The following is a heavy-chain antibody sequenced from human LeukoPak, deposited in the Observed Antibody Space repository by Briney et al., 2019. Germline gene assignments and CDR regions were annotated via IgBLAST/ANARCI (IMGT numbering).Heavy chain of an antibody. D-gene: IGHD3-16*01. V-gene: IGHV6-1*01. CDR3: ARALAREGYYFDY. CDR1: GDSVSNNSAA. Sequence: SQTLSLTCAISGDSVSNNSAAWTWIRQSPSRGLEWLGRTYYRSKWYNDYPLSVKSQITINPDTSKNQFSLQLKSVTPEDTAVYYCARALAREGYYFDYWDQGTLVTVSS. J-gene: IGHJ4*02. CDR2: TYYRSKWYN.